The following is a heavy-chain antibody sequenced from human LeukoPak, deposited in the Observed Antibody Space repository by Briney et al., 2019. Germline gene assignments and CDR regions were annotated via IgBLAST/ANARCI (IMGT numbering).Heavy chain of an antibody. D-gene: IGHD3-3*01. CDR1: GYTFTSYD. J-gene: IGHJ4*02. CDR2: MNPNSGNT. CDR3: ARSSSLRFLEWSLDY. V-gene: IGHV1-8*03. Sequence: GASVKVSCKASGYTFTSYDINWVRQATGQGLEWMGWMNPNSGNTGYAQEFQGRVTITRDTSASTAYMELGSLRSEDMAVYHCARSSSLRFLEWSLDYWGQGTLVTVSS.